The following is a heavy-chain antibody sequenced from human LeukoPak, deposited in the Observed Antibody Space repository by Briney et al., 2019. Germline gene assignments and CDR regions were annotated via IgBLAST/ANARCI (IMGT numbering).Heavy chain of an antibody. CDR2: ISYDGSNK. CDR1: GFTFSSYG. J-gene: IGHJ4*02. CDR3: AKDSSGYDSPYY. D-gene: IGHD5-12*01. V-gene: IGHV3-30*18. Sequence: GRSLRLSCAASGFTFSSYGMHWVRQAPGKGLEWVAVISYDGSNKYYADSVKGRFTISRDNSKNTLYLQMNSLRAEDTAVYHCAKDSSGYDSPYYWGQGTLVTVSS.